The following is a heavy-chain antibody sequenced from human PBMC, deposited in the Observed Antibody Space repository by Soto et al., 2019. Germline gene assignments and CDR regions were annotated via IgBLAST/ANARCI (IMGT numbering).Heavy chain of an antibody. J-gene: IGHJ5*02. V-gene: IGHV1-69*01. CDR2: IIPIFGTS. D-gene: IGHD5-12*01. Sequence: QVQLVQSGAEVKKPGSSVKVSCKASGGTFNNHAINWVRQAPGQGLEWMGGIIPIFGTSNYAKKLQGRVTITADDSIRPASMDISSFRSEYTVVYYCVRGKMRAVATIVRDKWFEPWGQGNLVTLSS. CDR3: VRGKMRAVATIVRDKWFEP. CDR1: GGTFNNHA.